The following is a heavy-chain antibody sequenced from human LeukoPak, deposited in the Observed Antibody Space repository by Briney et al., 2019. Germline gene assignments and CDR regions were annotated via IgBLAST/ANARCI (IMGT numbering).Heavy chain of an antibody. V-gene: IGHV4-59*01. Sequence: NPSETLSLTCTVSGGSISSYYWSWIRQPPGKGLEWIGYIYYSGSTNYNPSLKSRVTISVDTSKNQFSLKPSSVTAADTAVYYCARARGYSYGRVYFDYWGQGTLVTVSS. CDR3: ARARGYSYGRVYFDY. J-gene: IGHJ4*02. CDR2: IYYSGST. CDR1: GGSISSYY. D-gene: IGHD5-18*01.